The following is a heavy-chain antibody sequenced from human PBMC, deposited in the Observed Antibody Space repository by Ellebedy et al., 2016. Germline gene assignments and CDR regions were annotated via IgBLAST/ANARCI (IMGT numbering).Heavy chain of an antibody. CDR1: GFTVSSNY. CDR3: ARDFGIAAAGKPMA. J-gene: IGHJ5*02. CDR2: IYSGGST. D-gene: IGHD6-13*01. V-gene: IGHV3-53*01. Sequence: GGSLRLXXAASGFTVSSNYMSWVRQAPGKGLEWVSVIYSGGSTHYADSVKGRFTISRDNSKNTLYLQMNSLRAEDTAVYYCARDFGIAAAGKPMAWGQGTLVTVSS.